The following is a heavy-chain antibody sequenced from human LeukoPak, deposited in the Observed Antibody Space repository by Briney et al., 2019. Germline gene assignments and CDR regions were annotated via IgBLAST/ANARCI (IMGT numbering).Heavy chain of an antibody. CDR2: IIPIFGTA. Sequence: GASAKVSCKASGGTFSSYAISWVRQAPGQGLEWMGGIIPIFGTANYAQKFQGRVTITADESTSTAYMELSSLRSEDTAVYYCARSPEAMVTKYYYYYMDVWGKGTTVTVSS. V-gene: IGHV1-69*13. D-gene: IGHD5-18*01. CDR1: GGTFSSYA. J-gene: IGHJ6*03. CDR3: ARSPEAMVTKYYYYYMDV.